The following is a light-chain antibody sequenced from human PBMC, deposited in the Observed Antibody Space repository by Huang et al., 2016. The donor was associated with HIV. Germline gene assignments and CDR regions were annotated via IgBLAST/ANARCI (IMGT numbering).Light chain of an antibody. CDR2: DAS. CDR3: QQYNNWPPWT. J-gene: IGKJ1*01. Sequence: EVVMTQSPVTLSVSPGERATLSCRASQSVNNKLAWFQQKPGQAPRLLIHDASIRTTGIRGRFSGSGCGTEFTLTISSLQSEDCAVYYCQQYNNWPPWTFGQGTKVEIK. V-gene: IGKV3-15*01. CDR1: QSVNNK.